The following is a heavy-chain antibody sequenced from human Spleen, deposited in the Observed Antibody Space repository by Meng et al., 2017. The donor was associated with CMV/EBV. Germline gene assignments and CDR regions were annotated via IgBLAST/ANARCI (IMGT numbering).Heavy chain of an antibody. CDR3: ARENSEYQLLYYYYYGMDV. V-gene: IGHV3-30*02. CDR2: IRYDGSNK. Sequence: GGSLRLSCAASGFTFSSSGMHWVRQAPGKGLEWVAFIRYDGSNKYYADSVKGRFTISRDNSKNTLYLQMNSLRAEDTAVYYCARENSEYQLLYYYYYGMDVWGQGTTVTVSS. J-gene: IGHJ6*02. CDR1: GFTFSSSG. D-gene: IGHD2-2*01.